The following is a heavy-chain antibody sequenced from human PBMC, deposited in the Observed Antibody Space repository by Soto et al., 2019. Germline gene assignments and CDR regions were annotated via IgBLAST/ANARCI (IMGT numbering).Heavy chain of an antibody. CDR1: GGSISSIIYY. CDR3: ARHLTYCSAGSCYSDFPYYGMDV. J-gene: IGHJ6*02. CDR2: IFYSGST. D-gene: IGHD2-15*01. V-gene: IGHV4-39*01. Sequence: SDTLSLTCTVSGGSISSIIYYWGWIRQPPGKGLEWIGSIFYSGSTYYNPSLKSRVTISVDTSKNQFSLKLSSVTAADTAVYYCARHLTYCSAGSCYSDFPYYGMDVWGQGTTVTVSS.